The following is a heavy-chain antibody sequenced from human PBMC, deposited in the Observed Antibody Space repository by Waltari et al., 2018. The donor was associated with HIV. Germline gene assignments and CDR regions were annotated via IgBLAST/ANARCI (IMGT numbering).Heavy chain of an antibody. J-gene: IGHJ6*02. CDR3: ARGFGTSPFEYGMDV. Sequence: QVQLVQSGAEVKKPGASVTVSCKASGYTFSATYITRVRQGPGQGLVWMGWISPNSGGTNSAQKFQGRVTMTRDTSISTAYMELSRLRSDDTAVYYCARGFGTSPFEYGMDVWGQGTMVTVSS. D-gene: IGHD2-2*01. CDR1: GYTFSATY. CDR2: ISPNSGGT. V-gene: IGHV1-2*02.